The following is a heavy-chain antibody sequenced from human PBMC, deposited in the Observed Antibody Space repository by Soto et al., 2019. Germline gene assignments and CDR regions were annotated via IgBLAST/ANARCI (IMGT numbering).Heavy chain of an antibody. D-gene: IGHD2-2*02. Sequence: GGSLRLSCAASGFTFSDHYMDWVRQAPGRGLEWVGRSRNKANSYTTEYAASVKGRFTISRDESKNSVSLQMSSLKTEDTAAYYCVRRFCSSTRCNNPPVMDVWGQGTTVTVSS. J-gene: IGHJ6*02. CDR3: VRRFCSSTRCNNPPVMDV. CDR1: GFTFSDHY. CDR2: SRNKANSYTT. V-gene: IGHV3-72*01.